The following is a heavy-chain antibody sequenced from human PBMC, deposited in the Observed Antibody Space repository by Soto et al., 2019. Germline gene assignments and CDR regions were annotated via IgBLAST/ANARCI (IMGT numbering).Heavy chain of an antibody. CDR2: IYYSGST. J-gene: IGHJ4*02. V-gene: IGHV4-31*03. CDR3: ARDRDYGDYDY. Sequence: SETLSLTCTVSGGSISSGGYYLSWIRQHPGKGLEWIGYIYYSGSTYYNPSLKSRVTISVDTSKNQFSLKLSSVTAADTAVYYCARDRDYGDYDYWGQGTLVTVSS. D-gene: IGHD4-17*01. CDR1: GGSISSGGYY.